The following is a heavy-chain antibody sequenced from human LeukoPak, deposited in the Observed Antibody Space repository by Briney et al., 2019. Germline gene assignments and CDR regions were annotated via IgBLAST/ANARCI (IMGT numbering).Heavy chain of an antibody. Sequence: GRSLRLSCAASGFTFSSYAMSWVRQAPGKGLEWVSAISGSGGSTYYADSVKGRFTISRDNSKNTLYLQMNSLRAEDTAVYYCAKGEGSSYYDSRVPWDYWGQGTLVTVSS. CDR2: ISGSGGST. CDR3: AKGEGSSYYDSRVPWDY. CDR1: GFTFSSYA. D-gene: IGHD3-22*01. J-gene: IGHJ4*02. V-gene: IGHV3-23*01.